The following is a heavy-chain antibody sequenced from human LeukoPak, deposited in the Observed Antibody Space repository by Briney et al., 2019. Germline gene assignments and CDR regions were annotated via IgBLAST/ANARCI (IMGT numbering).Heavy chain of an antibody. V-gene: IGHV3-43*02. J-gene: IGHJ4*02. CDR1: GLNLDDSV. CDR3: AKESGKFYY. CDR2: ISADGGST. Sequence: GGSLTHFCVASGLNLDDSVMHWVRQAPGKGLEWVSLISADGGSTFSADSVKGRFSISRDNSKNSLYLQMNSLRSEDTAMYYSAKESGKFYYWGQGTLVAASS. D-gene: IGHD3-10*01.